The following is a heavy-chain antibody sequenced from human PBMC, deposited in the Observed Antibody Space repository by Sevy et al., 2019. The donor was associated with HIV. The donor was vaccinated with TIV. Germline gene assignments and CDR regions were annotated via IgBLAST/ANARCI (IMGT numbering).Heavy chain of an antibody. CDR2: ISYDGSNK. J-gene: IGHJ4*02. CDR3: AKDSVGRSWWELSTFDY. D-gene: IGHD1-26*01. V-gene: IGHV3-30*18. Sequence: GESLRLSCAASGFTFSSYSMHWVRQAPGKGLEWVAVISYDGSNKYYAYSVKGRFTISRDNSKNTLYLQMNSLRAEDTAVYYCAKDSVGRSWWELSTFDYWGQGTLVTVSS. CDR1: GFTFSSYS.